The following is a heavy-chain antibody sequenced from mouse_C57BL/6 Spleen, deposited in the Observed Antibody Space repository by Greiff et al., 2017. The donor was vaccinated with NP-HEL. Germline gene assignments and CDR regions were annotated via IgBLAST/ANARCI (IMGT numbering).Heavy chain of an antibody. CDR1: GYTFTNYW. CDR3: ARRGDYYGSRWYFDV. CDR2: IYPGGGYT. D-gene: IGHD1-1*01. Sequence: VQLQQSGAELVRPGTSVKMSCKASGYTFTNYWIGWAKQRPGHGLEWIGDIYPGGGYTNYNEKFKGKATLTADKSSSTAYMQFSSLTSEDSAIYYCARRGDYYGSRWYFDVWGTGTTVTVSS. V-gene: IGHV1-63*01. J-gene: IGHJ1*03.